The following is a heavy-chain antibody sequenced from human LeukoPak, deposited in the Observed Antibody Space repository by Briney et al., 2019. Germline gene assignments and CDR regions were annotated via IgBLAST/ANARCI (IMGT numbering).Heavy chain of an antibody. CDR3: ARGCTSTSCYDF. J-gene: IGHJ4*02. CDR1: GFTFSRYW. D-gene: IGHD2-2*01. CDR2: INEDGNKK. Sequence: GGSLRLSCTASGFTFSRYWMSWVRQAPGKGLEWVANINEDGNKKYYVDSVKGRFTISRDSTKNSLYLQMNSLRAEDTAVYYCARGCTSTSCYDFWGQGTLVTVSS. V-gene: IGHV3-7*01.